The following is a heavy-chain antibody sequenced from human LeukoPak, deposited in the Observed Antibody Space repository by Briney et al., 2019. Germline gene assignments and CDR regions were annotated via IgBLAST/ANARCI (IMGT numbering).Heavy chain of an antibody. CDR1: GYSFTSYY. J-gene: IGHJ3*02. CDR3: ASRTSYGVYDAFDI. CDR2: IYPGDSDT. V-gene: IGHV5-51*03. D-gene: IGHD3-10*01. Sequence: GESLKISCEGSGYSFTSYYIGWVRQMPGKGLEWMGIIYPGDSDTRYSPSFQGQVTISADKSISTAYLQWSSLKASDTAMYYRASRTSYGVYDAFDIWGQGTMATVS.